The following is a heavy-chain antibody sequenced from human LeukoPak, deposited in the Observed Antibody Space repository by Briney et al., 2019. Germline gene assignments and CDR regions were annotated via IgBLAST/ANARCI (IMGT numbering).Heavy chain of an antibody. CDR3: ARDSGFWTFDP. CDR1: GGSISSGTDY. V-gene: IGHV4-61*02. CDR2: IYSSGST. D-gene: IGHD3/OR15-3a*01. Sequence: SETLSLTCTVSGGSISSGTDYWSWIRQSAGKGLEWIGRIYSSGSTNYNPSLKSRLTMAVDTSKNQISLKLTSVTAADTAVYYCARDSGFWTFDPWGQGALVTVSS. J-gene: IGHJ5*02.